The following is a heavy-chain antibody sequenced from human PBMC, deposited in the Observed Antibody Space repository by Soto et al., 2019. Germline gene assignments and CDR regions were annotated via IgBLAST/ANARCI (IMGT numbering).Heavy chain of an antibody. D-gene: IGHD3-22*01. Sequence: SETLSLTCAVSGGSISSSNWWSWVRQPPGKGLEWIGEIYHSGSTNYNPSLKSRVTISVDKSKNQFSLKLSSVTAADTAVYYCARVGRYYYDSSGYYYIDYWGQGTLVTVSS. CDR3: ARVGRYYYDSSGYYYIDY. J-gene: IGHJ4*02. CDR1: GGSISSSNW. V-gene: IGHV4-4*02. CDR2: IYHSGST.